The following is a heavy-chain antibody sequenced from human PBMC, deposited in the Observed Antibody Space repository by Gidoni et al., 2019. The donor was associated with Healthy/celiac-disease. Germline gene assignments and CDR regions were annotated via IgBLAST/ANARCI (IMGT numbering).Heavy chain of an antibody. CDR2: ISGSGGST. Sequence: EVQLLESVGGLVQPGGSLLLSCAASGFTFSSYAISWVRQAPGKGREWVSAISGSGGSTYYAESVKGRFTISRDNSKKTLYLQMNSLRAEETAVYYCAKDRGYYDSSGYDYWGQGTLVTVSS. D-gene: IGHD3-22*01. V-gene: IGHV3-23*01. J-gene: IGHJ4*02. CDR1: GFTFSSYA. CDR3: AKDRGYYDSSGYDY.